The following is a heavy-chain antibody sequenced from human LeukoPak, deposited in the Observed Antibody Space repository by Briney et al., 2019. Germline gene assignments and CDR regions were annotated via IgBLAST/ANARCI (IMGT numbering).Heavy chain of an antibody. D-gene: IGHD3-22*01. CDR1: GGSISSGGYS. V-gene: IGHV4-30-2*01. J-gene: IGHJ5*02. CDR2: IYHSGST. Sequence: PSETLSLTCAVSGGSISSGGYSWSWIRQPPGKGLEWIGYIYHSGSTYYNPSLKSRVTISVDRSKNQFSLKLSSVTAADTAVYYCARERNPYYYDSSGYCSWFDPWGQGTLVTVSS. CDR3: ARERNPYYYDSSGYCSWFDP.